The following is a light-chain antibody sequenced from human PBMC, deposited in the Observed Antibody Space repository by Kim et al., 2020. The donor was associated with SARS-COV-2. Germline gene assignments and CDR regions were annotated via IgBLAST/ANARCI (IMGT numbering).Light chain of an antibody. J-gene: IGKJ4*01. V-gene: IGKV3-11*01. Sequence: EIVLTQSPATLSLSPGERATLSCWASQSVSNYLAWYQQKPGQAPRLLIYDASNRATGIPARFSGSGSGTDFTLTISSRASEDFAVYYCQQRSDWPLTFGAGARVDIK. CDR1: QSVSNY. CDR2: DAS. CDR3: QQRSDWPLT.